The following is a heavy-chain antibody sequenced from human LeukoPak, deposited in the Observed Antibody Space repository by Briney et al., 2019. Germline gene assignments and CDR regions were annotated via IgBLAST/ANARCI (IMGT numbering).Heavy chain of an antibody. V-gene: IGHV3-9*01. Sequence: PGGSLRLSCAASGFTFDVYAMHWVRQVPGKGLEWVSGISWNGGNVDYADSVKGRFTVSRDNAKSSLYLQMNSLRAEDTAMYYCARDYGRSRDYGMDVWGQGTTVTVSS. J-gene: IGHJ6*02. D-gene: IGHD3-10*01. CDR2: ISWNGGNV. CDR1: GFTFDVYA. CDR3: ARDYGRSRDYGMDV.